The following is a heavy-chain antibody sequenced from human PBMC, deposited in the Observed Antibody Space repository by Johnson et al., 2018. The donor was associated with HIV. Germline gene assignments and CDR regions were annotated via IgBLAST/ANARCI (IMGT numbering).Heavy chain of an antibody. J-gene: IGHJ3*02. CDR2: ASGSGGTT. CDR3: ARETRDDAFDI. Sequence: VLLVESGGGVVQPGRSLRLSCAASGFTFDDYAMHWVRQAPGKGLEWVSGASGSGGTTYYADSVKGRFTISRDNARDTLYLQMHRLRAEDTAVYYCARETRDDAFDIWGQGTLVIVSS. CDR1: GFTFDDYA. D-gene: IGHD2-2*01. V-gene: IGHV3-23*04.